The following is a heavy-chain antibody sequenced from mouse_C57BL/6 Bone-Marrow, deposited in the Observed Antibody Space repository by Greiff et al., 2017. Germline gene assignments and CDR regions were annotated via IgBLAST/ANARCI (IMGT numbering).Heavy chain of an antibody. CDR1: GYAFSSYW. CDR2: IYPGDGDT. CDR3: ARDEGVYYYGSSSYWYFDV. V-gene: IGHV1-80*01. J-gene: IGHJ1*03. D-gene: IGHD1-1*01. Sequence: VHLVESGAELVKPGASVKISCKASGYAFSSYWMNWVKQRPGKGLEWIGQIYPGDGDTNYNGKFKGKATLTADKSSSTAYMQLSSLTSEDSAVYFCARDEGVYYYGSSSYWYFDVWGTGTTVTVSS.